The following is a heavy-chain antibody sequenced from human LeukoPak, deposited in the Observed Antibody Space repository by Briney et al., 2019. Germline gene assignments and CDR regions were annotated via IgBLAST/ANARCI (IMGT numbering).Heavy chain of an antibody. Sequence: PSETLSLTCAVSGVSISTSSYYWGWIRQPPGKGLEWIGSVYYSGTTYYHPSLKSRVTISVETPENQFSLILTSVTAADTAVYYCARRRITSRRSDAFDVWGQGIMVTVSS. CDR3: ARRRITSRRSDAFDV. J-gene: IGHJ3*01. D-gene: IGHD1-14*01. CDR1: GVSISTSSYY. CDR2: VYYSGTT. V-gene: IGHV4-39*01.